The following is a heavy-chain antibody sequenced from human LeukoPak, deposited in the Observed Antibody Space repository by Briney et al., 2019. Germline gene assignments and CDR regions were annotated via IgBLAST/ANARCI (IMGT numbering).Heavy chain of an antibody. CDR1: GGSISSYY. D-gene: IGHD1-26*01. V-gene: IGHV4-59*01. J-gene: IGHJ6*02. Sequence: SETLSLTCTVSGGSISSYYWSWIRQPPGKGLEWIGYIYYSGSTNYSPSLKSRVTISVDTSKNQFSLKLSSVTAADTAVYYCASGYSGSYWKSRYYGMDVWGQGTTVTVSS. CDR3: ASGYSGSYWKSRYYGMDV. CDR2: IYYSGST.